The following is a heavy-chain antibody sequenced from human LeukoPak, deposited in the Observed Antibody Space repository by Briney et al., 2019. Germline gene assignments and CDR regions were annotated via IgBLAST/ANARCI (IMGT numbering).Heavy chain of an antibody. Sequence: PGGSLRLSCAASGFTFSSYGMPWVRQAPGKGLEWVAVISYDGSNKYYADSVKGRFTISRDNSKNTLYLQMNSLRAEDTAVYYCAKEDLDSYYYYYGMDVWGQGTTVTVSS. CDR1: GFTFSSYG. CDR3: AKEDLDSYYYYYGMDV. V-gene: IGHV3-30*18. CDR2: ISYDGSNK. J-gene: IGHJ6*02.